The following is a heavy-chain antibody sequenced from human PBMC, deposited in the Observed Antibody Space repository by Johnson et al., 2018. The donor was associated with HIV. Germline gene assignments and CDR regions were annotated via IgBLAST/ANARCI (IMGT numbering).Heavy chain of an antibody. CDR3: ASGGHYDLNAFDI. CDR2: IWYDGSNK. CDR1: GFTFSHAW. J-gene: IGHJ3*02. V-gene: IGHV3-33*08. D-gene: IGHD3-16*01. Sequence: QVQVLESGGGVVKPGGSLRLSCVGSGFTFSHAWMSWVRQVPGKGLEWVALIWYDGSNKYFADSVKGRFTISRDNSKNTLYLQMNSLRPEDTAVYYCASGGHYDLNAFDIWGQGTMVTVSS.